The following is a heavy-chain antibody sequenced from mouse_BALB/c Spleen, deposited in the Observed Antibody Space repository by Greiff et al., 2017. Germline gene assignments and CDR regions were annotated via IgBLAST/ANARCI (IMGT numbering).Heavy chain of an antibody. J-gene: IGHJ4*01. Sequence: EVKLVESGGGLVKPGGSLKLSCAASGFTFSDYYMYWVRQTPEKRLEWVATISDGGSYTYYPDSVKGRFTIPRDNAKNNLYLQMSSLKSEDTAMYYCARGPSYYYAMDYWGQGTSVTVSS. CDR2: ISDGGSYT. CDR1: GFTFSDYY. V-gene: IGHV5-4*02. CDR3: ARGPSYYYAMDY.